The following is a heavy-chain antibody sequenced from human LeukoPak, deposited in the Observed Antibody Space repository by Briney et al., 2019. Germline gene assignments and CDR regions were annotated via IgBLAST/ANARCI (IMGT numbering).Heavy chain of an antibody. V-gene: IGHV1-69*04. CDR2: IIPIFGIA. Sequence: SVRVSCKASGYIFDRYDINWIRQAPGQGLEWRGKIIPIFGIANSAQKFQGRVTITADKSTNTAYMELSSLRSEDTAVYYCARDLEMATTLYWYFDLWGRGTLVTVSS. CDR3: ARDLEMATTLYWYFDL. J-gene: IGHJ2*01. D-gene: IGHD5-24*01. CDR1: GYIFDRYD.